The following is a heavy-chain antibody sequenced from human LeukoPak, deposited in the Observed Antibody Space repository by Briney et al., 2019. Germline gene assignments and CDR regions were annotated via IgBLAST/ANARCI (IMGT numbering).Heavy chain of an antibody. CDR1: GGSISSYY. D-gene: IGHD2-2*01. Sequence: PSETLSLTCTVSGGSISSYYWSWIRQPPGKGLEWIGYIYYSGSTNYNPSLKGRVTISVDTSKNQFPLKLSSVTAADTAVYYCASLSYCSSTSCYVGYFDYWGQGTLVTVSS. CDR3: ASLSYCSSTSCYVGYFDY. CDR2: IYYSGST. J-gene: IGHJ4*02. V-gene: IGHV4-59*08.